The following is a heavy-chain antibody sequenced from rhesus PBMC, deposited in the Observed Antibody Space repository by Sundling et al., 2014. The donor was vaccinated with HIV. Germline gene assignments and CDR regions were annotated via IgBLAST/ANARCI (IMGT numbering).Heavy chain of an antibody. Sequence: QVQLQESGPGLVKPSETLSLTCAVSGTSFTSYYWGWIRQPPGKGLEWIGYLNGNGGSTDYNPSLKSRVTISRDTSRNQFSLKLTSVTAADTAVYYCAREGVGTLYYYGLDSWGQGVVVTVSS. CDR1: GTSFTSYY. V-gene: IGHV4-160*01. CDR2: LNGNGGST. CDR3: AREGVGTLYYYGLDS. J-gene: IGHJ6*01. D-gene: IGHD1-44*01.